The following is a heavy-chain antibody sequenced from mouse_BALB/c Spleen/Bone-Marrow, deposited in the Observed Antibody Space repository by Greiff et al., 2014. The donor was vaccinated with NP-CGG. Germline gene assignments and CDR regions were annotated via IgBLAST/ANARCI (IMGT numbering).Heavy chain of an antibody. Sequence: QVQLKDSGAELVRPGASVKLSCKASGYTFTSYWINWGKQRPGQGLEWIGNIYPSDSYTNYNQKFKDKATLTVDKSSSTAYMQLSSPTSEDSAVYYCTRDGSPFAYWGQGTLVTVSA. J-gene: IGHJ3*01. D-gene: IGHD2-3*01. V-gene: IGHV1-69*02. CDR1: GYTFTSYW. CDR3: TRDGSPFAY. CDR2: IYPSDSYT.